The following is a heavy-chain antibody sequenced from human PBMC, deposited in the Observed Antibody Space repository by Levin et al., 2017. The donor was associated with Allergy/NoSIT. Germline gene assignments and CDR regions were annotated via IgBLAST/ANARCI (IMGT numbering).Heavy chain of an antibody. V-gene: IGHV3-74*01. CDR1: GFTFRSYW. CDR3: ARVPNSSGWYGAY. J-gene: IGHJ4*02. Sequence: LSLTCAASGFTFRSYWMHWVRQAPGKGLVCVSRINSDGSSTFYADSVKGRFTISRDNAKNTLYLQMNSLRAEDTAVYFCARVPNSSGWYGAYWGQGTLLTVSS. CDR2: INSDGSST. D-gene: IGHD6-19*01.